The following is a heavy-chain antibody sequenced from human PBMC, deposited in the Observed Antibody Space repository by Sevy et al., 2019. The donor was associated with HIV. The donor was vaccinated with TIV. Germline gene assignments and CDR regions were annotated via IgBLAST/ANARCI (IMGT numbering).Heavy chain of an antibody. CDR1: GGTFSSYG. CDR3: ARLFHDGSAVQAFDI. V-gene: IGHV1-69*13. J-gene: IGHJ3*02. CDR2: FIPIFGTT. D-gene: IGHD3-22*01. Sequence: ASVKVSCKASGGTFSSYGVTWVRQAPGQGLEWMGVFIPIFGTTNYAQKFQGRVTLTADESTSTAYMELGSLRSEDTAVYYCARLFHDGSAVQAFDIWGQGTMVTVSS.